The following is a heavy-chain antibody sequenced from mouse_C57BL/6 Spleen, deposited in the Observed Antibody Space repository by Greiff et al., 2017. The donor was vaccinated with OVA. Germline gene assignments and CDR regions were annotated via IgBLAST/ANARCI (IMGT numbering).Heavy chain of an antibody. V-gene: IGHV3-6*01. CDR3: ARDDNTYAMDY. CDR2: ISYDGSN. CDR1: GYSITSGYY. J-gene: IGHJ4*01. D-gene: IGHD1-3*01. Sequence: EVKLLESGPGLVKPSQSLSLTCSVTGYSITSGYYWNWIRQFPGNKLEWMGYISYDGSNNYNPSLKNRISITRDTSKNQFFLKLNSVTTEDTATYYCARDDNTYAMDYWGQGTSVTVSS.